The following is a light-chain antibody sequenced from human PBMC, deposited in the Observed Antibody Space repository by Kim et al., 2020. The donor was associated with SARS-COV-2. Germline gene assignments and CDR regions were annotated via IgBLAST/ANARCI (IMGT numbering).Light chain of an antibody. Sequence: GRTVIISCTRSRGSIASNYVQWYQQRPGSAPTTLIYGDNLRPSGVPDRFSGSYDISSNSASLTISGLKTEDEADYYCQSYDSTSRVFGGGTQLTVL. CDR3: QSYDSTSRV. V-gene: IGLV6-57*03. CDR1: RGSIASNY. CDR2: GDN. J-gene: IGLJ3*02.